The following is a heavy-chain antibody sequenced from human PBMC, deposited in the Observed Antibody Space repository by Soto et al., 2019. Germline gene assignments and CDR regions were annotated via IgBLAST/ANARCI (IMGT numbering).Heavy chain of an antibody. J-gene: IGHJ3*02. Sequence: GGSLRLSCVASGFTFRIYSMHWVRQSPGKGLEWVAVMWYDGTNKYYGESVKGRFTISRDNSENTLYLQMNSLRVEDTAVYYCARDATFGTKGGSFDIWGQGTLVTVSS. CDR2: MWYDGTNK. D-gene: IGHD3-16*01. V-gene: IGHV3-33*01. CDR3: ARDATFGTKGGSFDI. CDR1: GFTFRIYS.